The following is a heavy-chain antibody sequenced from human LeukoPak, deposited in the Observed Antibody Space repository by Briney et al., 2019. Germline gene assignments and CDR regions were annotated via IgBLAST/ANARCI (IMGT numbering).Heavy chain of an antibody. CDR2: ISGSGGST. Sequence: GGSLRLSCAASGFTFSSYAMSWVRQAPGKGLGWVSAISGSGGSTYYADSVKGRFTISRDNSKNTLYLQMNSLRAEDTAVYYCAKVPVGLWFSFYFDYWGQGTLVTVSS. V-gene: IGHV3-23*01. CDR3: AKVPVGLWFSFYFDY. D-gene: IGHD3-10*01. CDR1: GFTFSSYA. J-gene: IGHJ4*02.